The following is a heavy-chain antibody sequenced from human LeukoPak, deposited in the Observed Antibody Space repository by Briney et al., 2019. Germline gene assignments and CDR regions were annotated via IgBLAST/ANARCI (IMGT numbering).Heavy chain of an antibody. CDR1: GGSMSSYY. V-gene: IGHV4-59*01. D-gene: IGHD3-10*01. CDR3: ARGYYYGSGSYFDY. Sequence: SETLSLTCTVSGGSMSSYYWSWIRQAPGKGLESIGYIYYRGNTNYNPSLKSRVTISVDTSRTQFSLKLSSMTAADTAVYYCARGYYYGSGSYFDYWGQGTLVTVSS. CDR2: IYYRGNT. J-gene: IGHJ4*02.